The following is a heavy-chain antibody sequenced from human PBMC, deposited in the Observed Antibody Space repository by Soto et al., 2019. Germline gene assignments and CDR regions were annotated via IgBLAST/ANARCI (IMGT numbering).Heavy chain of an antibody. CDR1: GYTFTSYD. V-gene: IGHV1-8*01. CDR3: AXASYYDFWSGYYRYFDY. J-gene: IGHJ4*02. Sequence: ASVKVSCKASGYTFTSYDINWVRQATGQGLEWMGWMNPNSGNTGYAQKFQGRVTMTRNTSISTAYMELSSLRSEDTAVYYCAXASYYDFWSGYYRYFDYWGQGTLVTVSS. D-gene: IGHD3-3*01. CDR2: MNPNSGNT.